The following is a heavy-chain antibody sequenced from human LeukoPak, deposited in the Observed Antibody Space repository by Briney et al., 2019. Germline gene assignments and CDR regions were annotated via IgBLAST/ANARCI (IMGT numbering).Heavy chain of an antibody. J-gene: IGHJ4*02. CDR2: ISYDGSNK. CDR3: ARDRSDSGWYLDY. Sequence: XAMXWXRQXPXXXXEXVAVISYDGSNKYYADSVKGRFTISRDNSKNTLYLQMNSLRAEDTAVYYCARDRSDSGWYLDYWGQGTLVTVSS. D-gene: IGHD6-19*01. CDR1: XA. V-gene: IGHV3-30-3*01.